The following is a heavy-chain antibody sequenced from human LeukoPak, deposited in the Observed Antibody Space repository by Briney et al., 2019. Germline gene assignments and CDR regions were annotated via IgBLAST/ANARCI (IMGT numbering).Heavy chain of an antibody. CDR3: ARGSIAARNDAFDI. Sequence: SSETLSLTCTVSGGSISSSTYYWGWIRQPPGKGLEWIGYIYYSGSTNYNPSLKSRVTISLDTSENQFSLKLRSVTAADTAVYYCARGSIAARNDAFDIWGQGTMVTVSS. J-gene: IGHJ3*02. V-gene: IGHV4-61*05. CDR1: GGSISSSTYY. D-gene: IGHD6-6*01. CDR2: IYYSGST.